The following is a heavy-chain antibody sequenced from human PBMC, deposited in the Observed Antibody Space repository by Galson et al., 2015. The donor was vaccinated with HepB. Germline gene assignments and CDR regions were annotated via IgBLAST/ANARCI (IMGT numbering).Heavy chain of an antibody. CDR1: GGTFSSYT. D-gene: IGHD6-19*01. V-gene: IGHV1-69*04. J-gene: IGHJ4*02. CDR2: IIPILGIA. CDR3: AREDAVAGHAAGDY. Sequence: SVKVSCKASGGTFSSYTISWVRQAPGQGLEWMGRIIPILGIANYAQKFQGRVTITADKSTSTAYMELSSLRSEDTAVYYCAREDAVAGHAAGDYWGQGTLVTVSS.